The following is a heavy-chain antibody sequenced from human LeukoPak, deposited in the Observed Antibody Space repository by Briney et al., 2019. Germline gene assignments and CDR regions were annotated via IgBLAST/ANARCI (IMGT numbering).Heavy chain of an antibody. CDR2: IYTSGST. Sequence: SETLSLTCTVSGGSISSYYWSWIRQPAGKGLEWIGRIYTSGSTNYNPSLKSRVTMSVDTSKNQFSLKLSSVTAADTAVYYCARGRVNCGGDCYQKQFDYWGQGTLVTVSS. V-gene: IGHV4-4*07. D-gene: IGHD2-21*02. J-gene: IGHJ4*02. CDR3: ARGRVNCGGDCYQKQFDY. CDR1: GGSISSYY.